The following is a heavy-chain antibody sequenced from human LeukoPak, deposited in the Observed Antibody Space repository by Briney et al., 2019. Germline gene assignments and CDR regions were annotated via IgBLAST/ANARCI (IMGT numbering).Heavy chain of an antibody. D-gene: IGHD6-13*01. V-gene: IGHV3-23*01. Sequence: GGSLRLSCEASGFTFSSYAVTWVRQAPGKGLEWVSGITGSGDTTFYADSVKGRFTISRDNSKNTLYLQMHSLRAEDTAAYYCVKDYSTIPAAANPLFDYWGQGALVTVSS. CDR3: VKDYSTIPAAANPLFDY. J-gene: IGHJ4*02. CDR2: ITGSGDTT. CDR1: GFTFSSYA.